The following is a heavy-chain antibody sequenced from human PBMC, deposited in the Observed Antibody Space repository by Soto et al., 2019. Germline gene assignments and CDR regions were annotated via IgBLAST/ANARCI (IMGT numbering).Heavy chain of an antibody. J-gene: IGHJ2*01. CDR1: GFTFTNYA. CDR2: IIGGDGDT. CDR3: AKDRFTSTVRKFWFFDL. D-gene: IGHD3-16*01. V-gene: IGHV3-23*01. Sequence: EVQLLESGGGLVKPGGSMRLSCAASGFTFTNYAMTWVRQAPGKGLEWVSSIIGGDGDTSSADSVKGRVTISRDNSENTMFLQMNSLRPDDTAVYYCAKDRFTSTVRKFWFFDLWGRGTLVTVSS.